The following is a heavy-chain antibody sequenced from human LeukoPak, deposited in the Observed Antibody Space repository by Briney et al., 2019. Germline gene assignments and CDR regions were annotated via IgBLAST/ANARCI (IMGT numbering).Heavy chain of an antibody. D-gene: IGHD2-2*01. V-gene: IGHV4-34*01. CDR2: IDHIGRT. J-gene: IGHJ6*04. CDR3: AKPIDCSSTICTGPMDV. CDR1: GESLQSFY. Sequence: SETLSLTCAVYGESLQSFYWSWLRQPPGKGPERIREIDHIGRTKYNPSLKSRLTISIDTSKNQFSLRLDSLTAADTAVYYCAKPIDCSSTICTGPMDVWGKGTTVSVSA.